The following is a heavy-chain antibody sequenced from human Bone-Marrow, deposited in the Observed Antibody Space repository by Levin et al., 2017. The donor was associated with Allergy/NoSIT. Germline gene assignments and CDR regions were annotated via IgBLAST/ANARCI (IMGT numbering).Heavy chain of an antibody. J-gene: IGHJ6*02. CDR1: GFTFSSYW. CDR2: INSDGSST. Sequence: SCAASGFTFSSYWMHWVRQAPGKGLVWVSRINSDGSSTSYADSVQGRFTISRDNAKNTLYLQMNSLRAEDTAVYYCARGIYGSGSYSLNYYYYYGMDGWGQGTTVTVSS. V-gene: IGHV3-74*01. D-gene: IGHD3-10*01. CDR3: ARGIYGSGSYSLNYYYYYGMDG.